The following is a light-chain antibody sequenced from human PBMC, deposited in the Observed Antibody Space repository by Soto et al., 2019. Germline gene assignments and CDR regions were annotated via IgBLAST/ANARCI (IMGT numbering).Light chain of an antibody. CDR3: QQYDDWLRLT. Sequence: EIVLTQSPATLSLSPGERATLSCRASQTVGSYLAWFRQTPGQAPRLLIYDTSIRATGIPARFSGSGSGTDFTLTISSLEAEDFAVYFCQQYDDWLRLTFGGGTKVEIK. V-gene: IGKV3-11*01. CDR1: QTVGSY. CDR2: DTS. J-gene: IGKJ4*01.